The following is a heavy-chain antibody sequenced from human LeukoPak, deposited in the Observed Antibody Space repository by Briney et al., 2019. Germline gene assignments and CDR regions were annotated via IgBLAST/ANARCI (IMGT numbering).Heavy chain of an antibody. V-gene: IGHV1-3*01. J-gene: IGHJ3*02. CDR3: ARVGGYSYVGI. D-gene: IGHD5-18*01. Sequence: KFQGRVTITRDTSASTAYMELSSQRSEDTAVYYCARVGGYSYVGIWGQGTMVTVSS.